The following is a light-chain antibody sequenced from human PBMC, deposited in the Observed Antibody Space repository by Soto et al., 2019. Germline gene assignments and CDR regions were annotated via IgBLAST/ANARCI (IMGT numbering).Light chain of an antibody. V-gene: IGKV3-20*01. CDR1: QSVGTS. Sequence: EIVLTHSPGTLSLSPGERATLSCRASQSVGTSLAWYQQKPGQTPRLLIYEAAIRATGIPARFSASGSGTVFTLTISRLEPEDFAVYYCQQYGYSPTFGGGTKVDIK. CDR2: EAA. J-gene: IGKJ4*01. CDR3: QQYGYSPT.